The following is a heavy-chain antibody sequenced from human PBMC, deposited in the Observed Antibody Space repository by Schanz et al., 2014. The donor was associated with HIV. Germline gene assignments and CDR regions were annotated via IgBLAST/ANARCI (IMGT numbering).Heavy chain of an antibody. D-gene: IGHD1-26*01. CDR2: IIPIFATA. CDR3: ARASYSGTCYAWFDP. Sequence: QVQLVQSGAEVKKPGSSVKVSCTASGGSFSSYAINWVRQAPGQGLEWMGTIIPIFATADSAQKFQGRLTITADDSTSTAYMELSSLRSEDWAIYYCARASYSGTCYAWFDPWGQGTLVTVSS. V-gene: IGHV1-69*18. CDR1: GGSFSSYA. J-gene: IGHJ5*02.